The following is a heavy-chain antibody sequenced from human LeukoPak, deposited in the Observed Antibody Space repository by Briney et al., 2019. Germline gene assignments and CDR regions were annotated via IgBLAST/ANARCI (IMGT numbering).Heavy chain of an antibody. V-gene: IGHV3-30-3*01. CDR1: GFTFSSYA. Sequence: PGGSLRLSCAASGFTFSSYAMHWVRQAPGKGLEWVAVISYDGSNKYYADSVKGRFTISRDNSKNTLYLQMNSLRAEDTAVYYCARDMATFDYWGQGTLVTVSS. CDR3: ARDMATFDY. CDR2: ISYDGSNK. D-gene: IGHD5-24*01. J-gene: IGHJ4*02.